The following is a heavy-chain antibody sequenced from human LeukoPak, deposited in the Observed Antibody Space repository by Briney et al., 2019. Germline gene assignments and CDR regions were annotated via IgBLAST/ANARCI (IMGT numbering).Heavy chain of an antibody. D-gene: IGHD6-19*01. CDR2: IGTAGDT. CDR3: ARDPRYSSGYTNWFDP. J-gene: IGHJ5*02. CDR1: GFTFSSYD. V-gene: IGHV3-13*01. Sequence: PGGSLRLSCAASGFTFSSYDMHWVRQATGKGLEWVSAIGTAGDTYYPGSVKGRFTISRENAKNSLYLQMNSLRAEDTAVYYCARDPRYSSGYTNWFDPWGQGTLVTVSS.